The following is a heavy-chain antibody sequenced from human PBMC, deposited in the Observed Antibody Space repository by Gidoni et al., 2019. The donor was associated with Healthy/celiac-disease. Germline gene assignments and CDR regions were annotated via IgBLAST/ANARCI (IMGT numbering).Heavy chain of an antibody. CDR2: ISYDGSNK. CDR1: GFTFSSYG. Sequence: QVQLVESGGGVVKPGRSLRLSCAASGFTFSSYGMHWVRQAPGKGLEWVAVISYDGSNKYYADSVKGRFTISRDNSKNTMYLQMNSLRAEDTAVYYCAKDREWELLSMAFDIWGQGTMVTVSS. V-gene: IGHV3-30*18. D-gene: IGHD1-26*01. J-gene: IGHJ3*02. CDR3: AKDREWELLSMAFDI.